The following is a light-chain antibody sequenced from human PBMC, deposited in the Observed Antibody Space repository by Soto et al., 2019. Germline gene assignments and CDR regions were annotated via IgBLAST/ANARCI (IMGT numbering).Light chain of an antibody. V-gene: IGKV3-20*01. CDR3: QQYGGSPRYT. CDR2: GAS. J-gene: IGKJ2*01. CDR1: QSVSRNY. Sequence: EIVLTQSPGTLSLSPGERATLSCRASQSVSRNYLAWYQQKPGQAPRLLIYGASSRATGIPDRFSGSGSGTDFTLTISRLEPEDFAVYYCQQYGGSPRYTFAQGTKLEIK.